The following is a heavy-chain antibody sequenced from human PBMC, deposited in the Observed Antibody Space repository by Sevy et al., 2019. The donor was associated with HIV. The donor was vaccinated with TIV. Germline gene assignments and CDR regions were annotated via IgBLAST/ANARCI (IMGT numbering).Heavy chain of an antibody. D-gene: IGHD3-22*01. Sequence: GESLKISCVGSGYSFTSHWIGWVRHMPGKGLEWMGIIYPDDSETRYSPSFQGQVTFSADKSISTAYLQWGSLKASDTDMYYCATSRSGYFDSSGYYIYWGQGTMVTVSS. CDR3: ATSRSGYFDSSGYYIY. V-gene: IGHV5-51*01. CDR1: GYSFTSHW. J-gene: IGHJ4*02. CDR2: IYPDDSET.